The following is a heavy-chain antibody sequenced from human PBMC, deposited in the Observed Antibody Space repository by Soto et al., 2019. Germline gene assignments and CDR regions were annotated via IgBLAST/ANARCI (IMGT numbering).Heavy chain of an antibody. Sequence: PSETLSLTCTVSGGSISSYYWSWIRQPPGKGLERIGYIYYSGSTNYNPSLKSRVTISVDTSKNQFSLKLSSVTAADTAVYYCARVRGYCSSTSCYHFDYWGQGTLVTVSS. V-gene: IGHV4-59*01. CDR2: IYYSGST. CDR1: GGSISSYY. D-gene: IGHD2-2*01. CDR3: ARVRGYCSSTSCYHFDY. J-gene: IGHJ4*02.